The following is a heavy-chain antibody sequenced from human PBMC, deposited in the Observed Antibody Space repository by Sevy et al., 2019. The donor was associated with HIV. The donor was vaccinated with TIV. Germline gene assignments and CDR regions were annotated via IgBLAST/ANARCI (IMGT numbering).Heavy chain of an antibody. V-gene: IGHV3-21*01. D-gene: IGHD3-10*01. Sequence: GGSLRLSCAASGFTFSSYSMNWVRQAPGKGLEWVSSISSSSSYIYYADSVKGRFTISRDNAKNSLYLQMNSLRAEDTAVYYCAMDSAIPAAKYYYGSGSYYTPDLWYWGQGTLVTVSS. CDR1: GFTFSSYS. CDR2: ISSSSSYI. CDR3: AMDSAIPAAKYYYGSGSYYTPDLWY. J-gene: IGHJ4*02.